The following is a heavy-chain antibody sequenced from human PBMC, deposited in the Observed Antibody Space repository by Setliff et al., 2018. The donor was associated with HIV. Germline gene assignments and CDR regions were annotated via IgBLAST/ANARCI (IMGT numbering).Heavy chain of an antibody. Sequence: SETLSLTCSVSGGSISSYYWGWVRQPAGKGLEWIGRLHRSGNTINNPSLNSRVTMSVDTSKNHFSLNLHSVTAADTAVYYCARVGANANFDYWGQGTQVTVSS. D-gene: IGHD1-26*01. CDR2: LHRSGNT. V-gene: IGHV4-4*07. J-gene: IGHJ4*02. CDR1: GGSISSYY. CDR3: ARVGANANFDY.